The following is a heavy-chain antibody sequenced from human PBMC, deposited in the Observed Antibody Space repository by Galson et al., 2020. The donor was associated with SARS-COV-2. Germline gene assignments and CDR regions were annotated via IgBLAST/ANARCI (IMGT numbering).Heavy chain of an antibody. CDR2: IKQDGSEK. CDR3: ARLNFPYGDYGGGGGLVY. D-gene: IGHD4-17*01. Sequence: GGSLSLSCAASGFTFSSYWMSWVRQAPGKGLEWVANIKQDGSEKYYVDSVKGRFTISRDNAKNSLYLQMNSLRAEDTAVYYCARLNFPYGDYGGGGGLVYWGQGTLVTVSS. CDR1: GFTFSSYW. V-gene: IGHV3-7*01. J-gene: IGHJ4*02.